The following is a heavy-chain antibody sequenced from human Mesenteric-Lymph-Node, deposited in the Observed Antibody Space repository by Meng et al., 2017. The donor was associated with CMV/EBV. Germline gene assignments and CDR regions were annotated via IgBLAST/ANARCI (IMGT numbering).Heavy chain of an antibody. CDR1: GAPFSTSA. Sequence: SGAPFSTSAISWVRQAPGQGPEWMGGIIPVFGTEKYAQSFQGRVTISTDSTNTAYLDLSSLRSDDTAVYYCAIGEQGATTKFRHFDFWGQGTVVTVSS. J-gene: IGHJ4*02. CDR3: AIGEQGATTKFRHFDF. D-gene: IGHD1-26*01. V-gene: IGHV1-69*05. CDR2: IIPVFGTE.